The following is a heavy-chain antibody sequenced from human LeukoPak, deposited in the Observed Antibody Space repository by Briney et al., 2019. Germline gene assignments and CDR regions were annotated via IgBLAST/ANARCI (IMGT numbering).Heavy chain of an antibody. J-gene: IGHJ5*02. V-gene: IGHV5-51*01. CDR1: GYSFTNYW. CDR3: AKTIASLGSGARYFDP. D-gene: IGHD5/OR15-5a*01. Sequence: GESLKISCKASGYSFTNYWIAWVRQKPGKGLEWMGIMHPGESEINYSPSFEGQGTISADTSISTAYLEWYSLKATDSAIYYCAKTIASLGSGARYFDPWGQGTMITVSS. CDR2: MHPGESEI.